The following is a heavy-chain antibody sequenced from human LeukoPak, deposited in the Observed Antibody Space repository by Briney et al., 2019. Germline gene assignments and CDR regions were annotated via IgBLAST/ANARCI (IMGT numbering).Heavy chain of an antibody. Sequence: GGSLRLSCAASGFTFSSYGMHWVRQAPGKGLEWVAVIWYDGSNKYYADSVKGRFTISRDNSKNTLYLHMNSLRAEDTAVYYCARDLQHYYGSGSYFDYWGQGTLVTVSS. D-gene: IGHD3-10*01. V-gene: IGHV3-33*01. CDR2: IWYDGSNK. CDR3: ARDLQHYYGSGSYFDY. J-gene: IGHJ4*02. CDR1: GFTFSSYG.